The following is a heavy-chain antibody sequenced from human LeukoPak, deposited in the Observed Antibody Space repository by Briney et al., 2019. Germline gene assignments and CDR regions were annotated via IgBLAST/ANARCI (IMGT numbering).Heavy chain of an antibody. CDR2: ISSSSSYI. Sequence: GGSLRLSCAASGFTFSSYSMNWVRQAPGKGLEWVSSISSSSSYIYYADSVKGRFTISRDNAKNSLYLQMNSLRAEDTAVYYCAKALWELLIFRYWGQGTLVTVSS. CDR3: AKALWELLIFRY. J-gene: IGHJ4*02. CDR1: GFTFSSYS. V-gene: IGHV3-21*01. D-gene: IGHD1-26*01.